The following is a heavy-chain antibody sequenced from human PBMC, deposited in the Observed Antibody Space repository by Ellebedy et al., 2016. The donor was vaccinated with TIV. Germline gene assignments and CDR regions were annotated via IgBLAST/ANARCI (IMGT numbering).Heavy chain of an antibody. V-gene: IGHV5-51*01. CDR1: GYSFTRNW. Sequence: GESLKISCKGSGYSFTRNWIGWVRQKPGKGLEWMGIIYPGDSDTRYSPSFQGQVTISADKSISTAYLRWSSLKASDTAMYYCARLTITFGGVMPGYFDYWGQGTLVTVSS. CDR3: ARLTITFGGVMPGYFDY. CDR2: IYPGDSDT. J-gene: IGHJ4*02. D-gene: IGHD3-16*01.